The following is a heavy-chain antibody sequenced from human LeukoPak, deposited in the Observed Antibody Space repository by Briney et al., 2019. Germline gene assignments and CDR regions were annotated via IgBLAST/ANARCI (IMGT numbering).Heavy chain of an antibody. Sequence: SETLSLTCAVYGGSFSGYYWSWIRQPPGKGLEWIGEINHSGSTNYNPSLKSRVTISVDTSKNQFSLKLSSVTAADTAVYYCARLSPPGYGSTIDYWGQGTLVTVSS. V-gene: IGHV4-34*01. D-gene: IGHD5-18*01. CDR2: INHSGST. CDR1: GGSFSGYY. J-gene: IGHJ4*02. CDR3: ARLSPPGYGSTIDY.